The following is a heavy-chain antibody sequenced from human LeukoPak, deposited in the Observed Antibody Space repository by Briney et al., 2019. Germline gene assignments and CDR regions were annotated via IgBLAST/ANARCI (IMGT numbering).Heavy chain of an antibody. J-gene: IGHJ4*02. CDR1: GFTFSSYA. CDR2: TSSSGETT. D-gene: IGHD3-22*01. CDR3: AKDRPNYYGTNGHYYRRDGDC. Sequence: PGGSLRLSCVASGFTFSSYAMSWVRQAAEKGLEWVSSTSSSGETTYYADSVKGRFTISRDNSRNTLYLQMNSLRAEDTAVYYCAKDRPNYYGTNGHYYRRDGDCWGQGTLVTVSS. V-gene: IGHV3-23*01.